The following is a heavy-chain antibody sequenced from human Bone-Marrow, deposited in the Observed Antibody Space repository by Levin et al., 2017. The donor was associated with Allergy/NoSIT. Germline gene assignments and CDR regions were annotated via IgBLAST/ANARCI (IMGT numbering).Heavy chain of an antibody. CDR3: ARLRPDDYDYWSGYYGTSLFDY. Sequence: GESLKISCKVSGYNFYTFWIGWVRQKPGKGLEWMGIIYPSDSGSRYNPSFQGHVTFSVDKATSTAYLRCNSLTTSDSAMYFCARLRPDDYDYWSGYYGTSLFDYWGQGTQVTVSS. J-gene: IGHJ4*02. CDR1: GYNFYTFW. CDR2: IYPSDSGS. D-gene: IGHD3-3*01. V-gene: IGHV5-51*01.